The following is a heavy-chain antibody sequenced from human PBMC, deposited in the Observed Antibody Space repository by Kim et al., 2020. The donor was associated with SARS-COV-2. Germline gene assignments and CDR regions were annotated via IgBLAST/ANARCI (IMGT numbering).Heavy chain of an antibody. V-gene: IGHV3-49*04. CDR1: GFTFDDNA. D-gene: IGHD3-10*01. CDR2: MRSKAYGGTI. J-gene: IGHJ4*02. Sequence: GGSLRLSCIVSGFTFDDNAMSWVRQAPGKGLEWVGFMRSKAYGGTIQYAASVKGRFIISRDDSKSIAYLQMNSLKTEDTAVYYCTRIRGKYPGYYFDSWGQGTLVTVSS. CDR3: TRIRGKYPGYYFDS.